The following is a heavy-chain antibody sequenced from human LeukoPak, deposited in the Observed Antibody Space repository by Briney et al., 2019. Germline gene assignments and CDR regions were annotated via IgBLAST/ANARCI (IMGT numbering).Heavy chain of an antibody. CDR2: IYSGGPT. CDR3: ARRTGSSWALDY. Sequence: GGSLRRSCAASGFTVSNNYMSWVRQAPGKGLEWVSVIYSGGPTYYADSVRGRFTISRDNSKNTLYLQMNSLRAEDTAVYFCARRTGSSWALDYWGQGTLVTVSS. V-gene: IGHV3-53*01. CDR1: GFTVSNNY. J-gene: IGHJ4*02. D-gene: IGHD6-13*01.